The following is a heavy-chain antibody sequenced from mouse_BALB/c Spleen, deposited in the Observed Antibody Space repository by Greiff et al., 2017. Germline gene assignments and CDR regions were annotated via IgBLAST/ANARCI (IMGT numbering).Heavy chain of an antibody. CDR3: ARGRAMAY. Sequence: EVKLVESGGGLVQPGGSRKLSCAASGFTFSDYGMEWVRQAPGKGPEWVGFISNLAYSIYYADTVTGRFTFSSENSKNTLYLEMSSLRSEDTAMYYCARGRAMAYWGQGTSVTVSS. CDR1: GFTFSDYG. V-gene: IGHV5-15*02. CDR2: ISNLAYSI. J-gene: IGHJ4*01.